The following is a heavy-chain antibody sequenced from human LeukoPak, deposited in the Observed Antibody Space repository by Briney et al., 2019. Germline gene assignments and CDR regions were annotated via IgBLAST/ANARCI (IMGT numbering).Heavy chain of an antibody. Sequence: GGSLRLSCAASGFTFSSYWMSWVRQAPGKGREWVGRIKSKTDGGTTDYAAPVKGRFTITRDDSKNTLYLQMNSLKTEDTAVYYCTTDALHGSGSYSDYWGQGTLVTVSS. D-gene: IGHD3-10*01. CDR1: GFTFSSYW. CDR2: IKSKTDGGTT. V-gene: IGHV3-15*01. CDR3: TTDALHGSGSYSDY. J-gene: IGHJ4*02.